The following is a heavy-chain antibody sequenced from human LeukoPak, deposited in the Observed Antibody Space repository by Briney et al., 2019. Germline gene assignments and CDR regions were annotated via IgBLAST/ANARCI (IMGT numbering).Heavy chain of an antibody. CDR3: ATNLGISRLVQGWNFDY. V-gene: IGHV1-24*01. CDR1: GFTFSSYA. J-gene: IGHJ4*02. D-gene: IGHD6-19*01. CDR2: FDPEDGET. Sequence: GGSLRLSCAASGFTFSSYAMSWVRQAPGKGLEWMGGFDPEDGETIYAQKFQGRVTMTEDTSTDTAYMELSSLRSEDTAVYYCATNLGISRLVQGWNFDYWGQGTLVTVSS.